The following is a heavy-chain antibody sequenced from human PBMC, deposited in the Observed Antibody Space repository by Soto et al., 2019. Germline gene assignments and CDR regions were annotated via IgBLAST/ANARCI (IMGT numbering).Heavy chain of an antibody. Sequence: PSETLSLTCTISGGSISSSDDSWGRIRRPPGKGLEWIGSTYYSGNTYYNPSLKSRVTISVDTSKNQFSLKLSSVTAADTAVYHCARHTIFGVVIIPWFDPWGQGSLVTVSS. CDR1: GGSISSSDDS. CDR2: TYYSGNT. CDR3: ARHTIFGVVIIPWFDP. D-gene: IGHD3-3*01. V-gene: IGHV4-39*01. J-gene: IGHJ5*02.